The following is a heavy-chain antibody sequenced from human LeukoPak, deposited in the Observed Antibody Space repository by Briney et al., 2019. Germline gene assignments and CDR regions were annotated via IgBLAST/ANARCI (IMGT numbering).Heavy chain of an antibody. V-gene: IGHV3-48*03. Sequence: PGGSLRLSCAASGFTFSSYEMNWVRQAPGKGLEWVSYISSSGSTIYYADSVKGRFTISRDNAKNSLYLQMNSLRAEDTAVYYCARAYTAMGAFDYWGQGTLVTVSS. CDR2: ISSSGSTI. CDR3: ARAYTAMGAFDY. CDR1: GFTFSSYE. J-gene: IGHJ4*02. D-gene: IGHD5-18*01.